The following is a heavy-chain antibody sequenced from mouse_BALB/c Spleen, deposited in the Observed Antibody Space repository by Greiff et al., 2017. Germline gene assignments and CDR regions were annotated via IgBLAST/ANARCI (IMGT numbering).Heavy chain of an antibody. V-gene: IGHV1-39*01. Sequence: EVQLQQSGPELEKPGASVKISCKASGYSFTGYNMNWVKQSNGKSLEWIGNIDPYYGCTSYNQKFKGKATLTVDKSSSTAYMQLKSLTSEDSAVYYCARLHGNYYAMDYWGQGTSVTVSS. D-gene: IGHD2-1*01. CDR2: IDPYYGCT. J-gene: IGHJ4*01. CDR3: ARLHGNYYAMDY. CDR1: GYSFTGYN.